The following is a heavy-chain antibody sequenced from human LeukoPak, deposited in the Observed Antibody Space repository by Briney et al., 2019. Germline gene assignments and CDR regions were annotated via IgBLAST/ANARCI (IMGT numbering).Heavy chain of an antibody. CDR2: ISGSGGST. V-gene: IGHV3-23*01. Sequence: GGSLRLSCAASGFTFSIYAMSWVRQAPGKGLEWVSAISGSGGSTYYADSVKGRFTISRDNSKNTLYLQMNSLRAEDTAVYYCAKPPQASKWLPFDYWGQGTLVTVSS. CDR3: AKPPQASKWLPFDY. J-gene: IGHJ4*02. D-gene: IGHD5-24*01. CDR1: GFTFSIYA.